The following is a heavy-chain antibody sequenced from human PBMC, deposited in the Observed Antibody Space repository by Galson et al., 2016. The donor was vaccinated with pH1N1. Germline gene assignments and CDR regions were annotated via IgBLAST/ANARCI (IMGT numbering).Heavy chain of an antibody. CDR3: ARGPKKIAAGGKWGFFDL. D-gene: IGHD6-13*01. V-gene: IGHV4-61*02. CDR2: TYSNGDT. CDR1: GDSISRGTYY. Sequence: TLSLTCSVSGDSISRGTYYWSWIRQSAGKGLEWIGRTYSNGDTHYKPSLKSRVTISVDTSKNQFALTLRSVTAEDTALYYCARGPKKIAAGGKWGFFDLWGRGTLVTVSS. J-gene: IGHJ2*01.